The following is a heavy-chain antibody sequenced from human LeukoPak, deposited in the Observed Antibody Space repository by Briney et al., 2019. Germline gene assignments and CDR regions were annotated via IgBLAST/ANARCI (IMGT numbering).Heavy chain of an antibody. CDR2: IKPSDGST. CDR1: GDTFTSQY. V-gene: IGHV1-46*01. CDR3: ARNNVGSSGWTGLGY. J-gene: IGHJ4*02. D-gene: IGHD6-19*01. Sequence: GASVKVSRKASGDTFTSQYMQWVRQAPGQGLEWMAIIKPSDGSTTYAQKFQGRVTMTRDTSTSTVYMELRSLRSEDTAVYFCARNNVGSSGWTGLGYWGQGTLVTVSS.